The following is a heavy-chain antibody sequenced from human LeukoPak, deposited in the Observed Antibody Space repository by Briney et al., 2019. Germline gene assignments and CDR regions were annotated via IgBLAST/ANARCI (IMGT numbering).Heavy chain of an antibody. CDR1: GGSVSSDNYY. J-gene: IGHJ3*02. Sequence: SETLSLTCTVSGGSVSSDNYYWSWIRQPPGKGLEWIGYIYYSGSTNYNPSLKSRVTISVDTSKNQFSLKLSSVTAADTAVYYCARVGGVIAGTLSERAFDIWGQGTMVTVSS. V-gene: IGHV4-61*01. D-gene: IGHD3-16*02. CDR3: ARVGGVIAGTLSERAFDI. CDR2: IYYSGST.